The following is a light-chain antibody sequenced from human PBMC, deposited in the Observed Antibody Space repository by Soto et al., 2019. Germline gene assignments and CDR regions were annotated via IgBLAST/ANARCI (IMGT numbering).Light chain of an antibody. CDR2: DAS. CDR1: QSVSSY. V-gene: IGKV3-11*01. Sequence: EIVLTQSPATLSLSPGERVTLSCRASQSVSSYLAWYQQKPGQAPRLLIYDASNRATGIPARFSGSGSGTDFTLTITSLEPEDFAVYYCQHRSNWLAFGGGTKVEIK. J-gene: IGKJ4*01. CDR3: QHRSNWLA.